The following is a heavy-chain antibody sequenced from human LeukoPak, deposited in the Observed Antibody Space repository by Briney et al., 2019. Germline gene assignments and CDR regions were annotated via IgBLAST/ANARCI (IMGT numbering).Heavy chain of an antibody. D-gene: IGHD6-13*01. J-gene: IGHJ5*02. CDR1: GFTFSSYG. CDR2: ISGSGGST. CDR3: AKSGYSSSWSNAAVYNWFDP. V-gene: IGHV3-23*01. Sequence: GGSLRLSCAASGFTFSSYGLNWVRQAPGKGLEWVSGISGSGGSTYYADSVKGRFTISRDNSKNTLYLQMNSLRAEDTAVYYCAKSGYSSSWSNAAVYNWFDPWGQGTLVTVSS.